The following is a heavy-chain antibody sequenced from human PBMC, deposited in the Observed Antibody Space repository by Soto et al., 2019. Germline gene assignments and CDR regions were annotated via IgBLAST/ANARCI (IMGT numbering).Heavy chain of an antibody. CDR1: GYTFTNYA. J-gene: IGHJ6*02. V-gene: IGHV1-3*01. Sequence: ASVKVSCKASGYTFTNYAIHWVRQAPGQRLEWLGWINAGNGNTKDSQKLEGRVTITRDTSASTAYMELSSLRSQDTAVYYCARGRYFDWPTWNYGMDVWGQGTTVTVSS. CDR3: ARGRYFDWPTWNYGMDV. CDR2: INAGNGNT. D-gene: IGHD3-9*01.